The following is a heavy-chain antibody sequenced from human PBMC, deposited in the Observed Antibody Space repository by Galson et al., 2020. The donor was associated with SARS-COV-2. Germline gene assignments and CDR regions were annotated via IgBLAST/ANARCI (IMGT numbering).Heavy chain of an antibody. CDR3: AREGYDLLTDAFDY. CDR1: GGSISSGSYY. D-gene: IGHD3-9*01. V-gene: IGHV4-61*02. CDR2: IYTTGNT. Sequence: SETLSLTCTVSGGSISSGSYYWSWIRQPAGKGLEWVGRIYTTGNTNYNPSLKNRVTISVDRSKNQFSLKLTSVTAADTAVYYCAREGYDLLTDAFDYWGQGTLVTVSS. J-gene: IGHJ4*02.